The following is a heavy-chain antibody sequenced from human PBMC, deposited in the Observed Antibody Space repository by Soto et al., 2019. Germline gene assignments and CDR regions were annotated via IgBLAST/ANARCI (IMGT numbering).Heavy chain of an antibody. Sequence: SETLSLTSTVSGCSISSYFWRWIWQPPGKGREWIGYIYYSGITNYTPSLKSRVTISMDTSENQISLKLSSVTAADTAVYYCAKGGSGYSYANDYWGQGTLVTVS. V-gene: IGHV4-59*12. J-gene: IGHJ4*02. CDR2: IYYSGIT. CDR3: AKGGSGYSYANDY. CDR1: GCSISSYF. D-gene: IGHD5-18*01.